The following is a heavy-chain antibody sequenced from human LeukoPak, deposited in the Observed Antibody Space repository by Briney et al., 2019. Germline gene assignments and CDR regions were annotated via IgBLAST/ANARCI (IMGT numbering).Heavy chain of an antibody. CDR3: VRETGQWLVRLGAFDI. J-gene: IGHJ3*02. CDR2: IYYSGST. V-gene: IGHV4-39*07. D-gene: IGHD6-19*01. Sequence: PSETLSLTCTVSGGSISSSSYYWGWIRQPPGKGLEWIGSIYYSGSTYYNPSLKSRVTISVDTSKNQFSLKLSSVTAADTAVYYCVRETGQWLVRLGAFDIWGQGTMVTVSS. CDR1: GGSISSSSYY.